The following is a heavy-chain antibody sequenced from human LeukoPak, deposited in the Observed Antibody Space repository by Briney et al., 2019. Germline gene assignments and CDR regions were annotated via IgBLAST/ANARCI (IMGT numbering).Heavy chain of an antibody. D-gene: IGHD2-15*01. CDR1: GFTFRSYW. J-gene: IGHJ4*02. CDR3: ARRGSYSIHDC. V-gene: IGHV3-7*03. CDR2: INQDGSEK. Sequence: GGSPRLSCAASGFTFRSYWMSWVRQAPGKGLEWVANINQDGSEKNFVDSVKGRFSISRDNAENSLYLQMNSLRAEDTAVYYCARRGSYSIHDCWGQGTLVTVSS.